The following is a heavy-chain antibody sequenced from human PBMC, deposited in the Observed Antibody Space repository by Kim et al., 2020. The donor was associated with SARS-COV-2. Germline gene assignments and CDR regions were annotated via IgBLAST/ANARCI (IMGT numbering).Heavy chain of an antibody. J-gene: IGHJ6*02. V-gene: IGHV4-34*01. CDR3: ARGLRYYGSGSSKYGMDV. CDR2: INHSGST. D-gene: IGHD3-10*01. CDR1: GGSFSGYY. Sequence: SETLSLTCAVYGGSFSGYYWSWIRQPPGKGLEWIGEINHSGSTNYNPSLKSRVTISVDTSKNQFSLKLSSVTAADTAVYYCARGLRYYGSGSSKYGMDVWGQGTTATVSS.